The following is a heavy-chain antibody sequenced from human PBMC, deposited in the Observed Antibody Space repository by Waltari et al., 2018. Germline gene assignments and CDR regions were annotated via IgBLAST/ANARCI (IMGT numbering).Heavy chain of an antibody. Sequence: QVQLVQSGAEVKKPGSSVKVSCKASGGPFTSYASSWVRQAPGQGLEWMGGIIPIFGTANYAQKFQGRVTITADESTSTAYMELSSLRSEDTAVYYCAGLPRRVGATSMGAFDIWGQGTMVTVSS. V-gene: IGHV1-69*12. J-gene: IGHJ3*02. CDR2: IIPIFGTA. D-gene: IGHD1-26*01. CDR1: GGPFTSYA. CDR3: AGLPRRVGATSMGAFDI.